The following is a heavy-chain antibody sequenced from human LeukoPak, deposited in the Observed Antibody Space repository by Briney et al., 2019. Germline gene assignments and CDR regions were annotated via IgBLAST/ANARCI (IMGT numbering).Heavy chain of an antibody. V-gene: IGHV3-21*01. Sequence: PGGSLRLSCAASGFTFSSYSMIWVRQAPGKGLEWVSSISSSSSYIYYADSVKGRFTISRDNAKNSLYLQMSSLRAEDTAVYYCARSIVGATACDYWGQGTLVTVSS. CDR2: ISSSSSYI. CDR3: ARSIVGATACDY. CDR1: GFTFSSYS. D-gene: IGHD1-26*01. J-gene: IGHJ4*02.